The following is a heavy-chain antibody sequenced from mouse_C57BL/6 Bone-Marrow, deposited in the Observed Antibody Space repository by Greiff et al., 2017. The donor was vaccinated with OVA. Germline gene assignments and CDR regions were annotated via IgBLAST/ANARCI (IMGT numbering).Heavy chain of an antibody. Sequence: EVQVVESGAGLVKPGGSLKLSCAASGFSFSSYAMSWVRQTPEKRLEWVAYISSGGDYIYYADTVKGRFTISRDNARNTLYLQMSSLKSEDTAMYYCTRLLDAMDYWGQGTSVTVSS. CDR2: ISSGGDYI. J-gene: IGHJ4*01. CDR3: TRLLDAMDY. V-gene: IGHV5-9-1*02. CDR1: GFSFSSYA. D-gene: IGHD2-1*01.